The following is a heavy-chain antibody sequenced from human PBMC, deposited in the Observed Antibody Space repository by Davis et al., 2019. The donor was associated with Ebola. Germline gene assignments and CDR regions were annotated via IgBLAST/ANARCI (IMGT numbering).Heavy chain of an antibody. V-gene: IGHV3-66*02. CDR1: GFTFTNAW. Sequence: GGSLRLSCAASGFTFTNAWMSWVRQAPGKGLEWVSLLYSGGDTYYADSVKGRFTISRDNSKNTLYLQMNSLRPEDTAVYYCARGSRGGAQLNWGQGTLVTVSS. J-gene: IGHJ4*02. D-gene: IGHD1-1*01. CDR3: ARGSRGGAQLN. CDR2: LYSGGDT.